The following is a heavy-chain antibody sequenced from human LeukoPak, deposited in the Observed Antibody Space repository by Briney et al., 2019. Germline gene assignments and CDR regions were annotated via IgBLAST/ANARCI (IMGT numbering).Heavy chain of an antibody. D-gene: IGHD3-10*01. J-gene: IGHJ4*02. V-gene: IGHV3-23*01. CDR3: AKEPAYYYAGLGDY. Sequence: GESLKISCAASGFTLSSYAMSWVRQAPGKGLEWVSAISGSGGSTYYADSVKGRFTISRDNSKNTLYLQMNSLRAEDTAVYYCAKEPAYYYAGLGDYWGQGTLVTVSS. CDR1: GFTLSSYA. CDR2: ISGSGGST.